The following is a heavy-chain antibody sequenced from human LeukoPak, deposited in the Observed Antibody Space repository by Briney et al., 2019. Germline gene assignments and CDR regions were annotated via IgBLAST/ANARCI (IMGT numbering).Heavy chain of an antibody. CDR2: IKQDGSEK. Sequence: GGSLRLSCAVSGFTVSGNYMSWVRQAPGKGLEWVANIKQDGSEKYYVDSVKGRFTISRDNAKNSLYLQMNSLRAEDTAVYYCARENVEMATIADFWESYYYYYMDVWGKGTTVTISS. CDR1: GFTVSGNY. CDR3: ARENVEMATIADFWESYYYYYMDV. V-gene: IGHV3-7*01. D-gene: IGHD5-24*01. J-gene: IGHJ6*03.